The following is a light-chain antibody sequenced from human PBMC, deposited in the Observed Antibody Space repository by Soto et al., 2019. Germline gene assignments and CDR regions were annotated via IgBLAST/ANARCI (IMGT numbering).Light chain of an antibody. Sequence: EIVLPQSPATLSLSPGERATLSCRASQTVSSSLAWYQQKPGQAPRLLIYEVFNRATGIPARFSGRGSGADFTLTICSLEPGDFAVYYCQQNINWPLIFGGGTKV. CDR3: QQNINWPLI. J-gene: IGKJ4*01. CDR2: EVF. CDR1: QTVSSS. V-gene: IGKV3-11*01.